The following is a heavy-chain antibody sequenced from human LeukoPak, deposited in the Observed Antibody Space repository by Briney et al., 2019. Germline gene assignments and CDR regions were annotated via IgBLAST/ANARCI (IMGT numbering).Heavy chain of an antibody. V-gene: IGHV4-31*03. CDR2: IYYSGST. CDR1: GGSISSSGYY. D-gene: IGHD5-18*01. Sequence: SQTLSLTCTVSGGSISSSGYYWSWIRQHPGKGLEWIGYIYYSGSTYYNPSLKSRVTISVDTSKNQFSLKLSSVTAADTAVYYCAREGSYGYFDYWGQGTLVTVSS. CDR3: AREGSYGYFDY. J-gene: IGHJ4*02.